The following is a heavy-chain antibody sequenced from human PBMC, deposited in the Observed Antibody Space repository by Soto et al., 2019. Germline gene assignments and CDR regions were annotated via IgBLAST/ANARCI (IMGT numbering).Heavy chain of an antibody. Sequence: ASVKVSCKASGYIFSNYYIHWVRQAPGQGLEWMGIINPSGSSTRYAQKFQGRVTMTRDTSSSTVYMELSSLRLEDTAVYYCATAVGDSGSHWFDPWGQGSLVTVSS. CDR3: ATAVGDSGSHWFDP. CDR1: GYIFSNYY. D-gene: IGHD1-26*01. V-gene: IGHV1-46*01. CDR2: INPSGSST. J-gene: IGHJ5*02.